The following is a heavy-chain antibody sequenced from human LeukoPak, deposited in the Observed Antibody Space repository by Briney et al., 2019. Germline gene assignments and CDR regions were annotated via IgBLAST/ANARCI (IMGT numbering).Heavy chain of an antibody. CDR2: ISAYNGNT. CDR1: GYTFTSYG. CDR3: ARDPRASNYDFWSGYYTWDAFDI. V-gene: IGHV1-18*01. Sequence: GASVKVSCKASGYTFTSYGISWVRQAPGQGLEWMGWISAYNGNTNYAQKLQGRVTMTTDTSTSTAYMELRSLRFDDTAVYYCARDPRASNYDFWSGYYTWDAFDIWGQGTMVTVSS. D-gene: IGHD3-3*01. J-gene: IGHJ3*02.